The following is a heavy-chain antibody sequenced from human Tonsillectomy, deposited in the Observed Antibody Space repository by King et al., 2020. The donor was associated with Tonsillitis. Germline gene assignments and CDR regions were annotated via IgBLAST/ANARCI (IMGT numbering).Heavy chain of an antibody. D-gene: IGHD1-26*01. CDR2: IYPGYSDP. J-gene: IGHJ3*02. Sequence: VQLVESGAEVRKPGESLKLSCKGSGYSFTNYWIGWVRQMPGKGLEWMGIIYPGYSDPTYSPSFQGQVTISADRSISTAYVQWSSLKASDTAMYYCARRGGGSLDGFDIWGQGTMVTVSS. CDR1: GYSFTNYW. CDR3: ARRGGGSLDGFDI. V-gene: IGHV5-51*03.